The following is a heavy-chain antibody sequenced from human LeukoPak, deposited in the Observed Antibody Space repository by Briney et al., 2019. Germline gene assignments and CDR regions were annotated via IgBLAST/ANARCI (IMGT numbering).Heavy chain of an antibody. J-gene: IGHJ4*02. Sequence: SETLSLTCAVYGGSFSGYYWSWIRQPPGKGLEWIGEINHSGSTNYNPSLKCRVTISVDTSKNQFSLKLSSVTAADTAVYYCARDHSGYSIDYWGQGTLVTVSS. CDR1: GGSFSGYY. V-gene: IGHV4-34*01. CDR3: ARDHSGYSIDY. CDR2: INHSGST. D-gene: IGHD5-12*01.